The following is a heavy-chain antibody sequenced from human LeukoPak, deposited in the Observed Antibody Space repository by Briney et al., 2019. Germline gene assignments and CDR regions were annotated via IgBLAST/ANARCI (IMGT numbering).Heavy chain of an antibody. V-gene: IGHV3-73*01. CDR3: TRSFYGSGSFQY. D-gene: IGHD3-10*01. CDR1: GSTFSGSA. Sequence: GGSLRLSCAASGSTFSGSAIHWVRQASGKGLEWVGRIRSRTNNYATAYVASVKGRFTISRDDSKNTAYLQMNSLKTEDTAVYYCTRSFYGSGSFQYWGQGTLVTVSS. J-gene: IGHJ4*02. CDR2: IRSRTNNYAT.